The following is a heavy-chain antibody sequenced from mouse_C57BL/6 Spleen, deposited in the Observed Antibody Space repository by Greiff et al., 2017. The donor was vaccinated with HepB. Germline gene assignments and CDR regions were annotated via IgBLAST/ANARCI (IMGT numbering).Heavy chain of an antibody. CDR1: GYTFTSYG. CDR3: ARPGGNYWYFDV. J-gene: IGHJ1*03. Sequence: VQLQQSGAELARPGASVKLSCKASGYTFTSYGISWVKQRTGQGLEWIGEIYPRSGNTYYNEKFKGKATLTADKSSSTAYMELRSLTSDDSAVYFCARPGGNYWYFDVWGTGTTVTVSS. V-gene: IGHV1-81*01. D-gene: IGHD2-1*01. CDR2: IYPRSGNT.